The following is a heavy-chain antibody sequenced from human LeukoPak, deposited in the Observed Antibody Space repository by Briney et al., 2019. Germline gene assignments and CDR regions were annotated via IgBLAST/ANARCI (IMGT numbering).Heavy chain of an antibody. CDR2: IYHSGST. J-gene: IGHJ4*02. Sequence: SQTLSLTCTVSGGSISSSGYYWSWIRQPPGKGLEWIGYIYHSGSTYYNPSLESRVTISGDRSKNQFSLKLSSVTAADTAVYYCARAATSHYFDYWGPGTLVTVSS. CDR3: ARAATSHYFDY. V-gene: IGHV4-30-2*01. CDR1: GGSISSSGYY.